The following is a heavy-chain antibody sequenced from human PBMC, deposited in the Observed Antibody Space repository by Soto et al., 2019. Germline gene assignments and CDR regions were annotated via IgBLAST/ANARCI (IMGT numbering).Heavy chain of an antibody. CDR1: GGSITNFY. V-gene: IGHV4-4*09. CDR3: ARPNSQGDYSYGMDV. D-gene: IGHD1-1*01. CDR2: IYNGGST. Sequence: QVHLQESGPGLVKPSETLSLTCTVPGGSITNFYWHWIRQPPGKGLEWIGDIYNGGSTNYNPSLNSRVTISVDTSRNQFSLKLTSVTAADTAVYYCARPNSQGDYSYGMDVWCQGATVIVSS. J-gene: IGHJ6*02.